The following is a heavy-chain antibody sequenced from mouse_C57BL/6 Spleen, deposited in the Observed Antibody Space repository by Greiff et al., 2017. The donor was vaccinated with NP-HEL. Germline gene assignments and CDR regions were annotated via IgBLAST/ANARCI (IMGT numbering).Heavy chain of an antibody. CDR1: GFNIKNTY. Sequence: VQLKESVAELVRPGASVKLSCTASGFNIKNTYMHWVKQRPEQGLEWIGRIDPANGNTKYAPKFQGKATITADTSSNTAYLQLSSLTSEDTAIYYCARGYDSRLYYYAMDYWGQGTSVTVSS. J-gene: IGHJ4*01. V-gene: IGHV14-3*01. D-gene: IGHD2-4*01. CDR2: IDPANGNT. CDR3: ARGYDSRLYYYAMDY.